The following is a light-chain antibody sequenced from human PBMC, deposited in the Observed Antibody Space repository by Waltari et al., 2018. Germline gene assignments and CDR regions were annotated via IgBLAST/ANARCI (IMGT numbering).Light chain of an antibody. CDR1: SSTIGDNY. J-gene: IGLJ2*01. CDR2: DTH. V-gene: IGLV1-51*01. Sequence: QSVLTQPPSVSASPGQKVTISCPGSSSTIGDNYVSWYQQPPGTAPKLLIYDTHKRPSGIPARFSGSKSGTSATLGITGLQTGDEADYYCGTWDSSLSAAVFGGGTKLTVL. CDR3: GTWDSSLSAAV.